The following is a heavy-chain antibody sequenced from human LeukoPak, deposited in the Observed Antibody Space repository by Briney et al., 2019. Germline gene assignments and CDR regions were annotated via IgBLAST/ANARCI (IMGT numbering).Heavy chain of an antibody. D-gene: IGHD6-19*01. Sequence: GRSLRLSCAASGFTFDDYAIHWVRQAPGKGLEWVSGISWNSGSIGYADSVKGRFTISRDNAKNSLYLQMNSLRAEDTALYYCAKDEEIYTTAVAGKNGFDYWGQGTLVTVSS. CDR1: GFTFDDYA. CDR2: ISWNSGSI. CDR3: AKDEEIYTTAVAGKNGFDY. V-gene: IGHV3-9*01. J-gene: IGHJ4*02.